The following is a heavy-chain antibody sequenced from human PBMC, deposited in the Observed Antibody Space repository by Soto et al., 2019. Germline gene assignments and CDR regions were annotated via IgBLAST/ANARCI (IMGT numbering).Heavy chain of an antibody. CDR2: TYYRSKWFH. CDR3: ARGNALDV. D-gene: IGHD3-10*01. Sequence: SQTLSLTCAISGDSVSSDITSWNWIRQSPSRGLERLGGTYYRSKWFHDYAASVKSRITINPDTSKNQFSLELNSMTPEDTAVYYCARGNALDVWGQGTVVTVSS. CDR1: GDSVSSDITS. V-gene: IGHV6-1*01. J-gene: IGHJ3*01.